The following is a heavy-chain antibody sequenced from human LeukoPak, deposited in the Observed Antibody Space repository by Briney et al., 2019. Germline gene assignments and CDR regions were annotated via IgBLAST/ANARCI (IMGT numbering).Heavy chain of an antibody. CDR1: GHTFTTFA. CDR3: ARVYSSSRGNYFDY. CDR2: INAGNGNT. D-gene: IGHD6-13*01. Sequence: ASVKVSCRASGHTFTTFAIHWVRQAPGQSLEWMGWINAGNGNTIYSQKFQGRVTITRDTSASTACMELSSLRSEDTAVYYCARVYSSSRGNYFDYWGQGTLVTVSS. V-gene: IGHV1-3*01. J-gene: IGHJ4*02.